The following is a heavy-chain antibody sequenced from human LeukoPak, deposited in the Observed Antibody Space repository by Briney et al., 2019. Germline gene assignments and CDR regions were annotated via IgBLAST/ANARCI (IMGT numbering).Heavy chain of an antibody. CDR3: AREGDGLLSKDFDY. Sequence: ASVKASCKASGYTLSGYYIHWVRQAPGQGLEWMGYSSPNSGGANSAQKFRGRVTMTRDTSISTAYMELTRLGSDDTAVYYCAREGDGLLSKDFDYWGQGTLVTVSS. V-gene: IGHV1-2*02. CDR1: GYTLSGYY. J-gene: IGHJ4*02. CDR2: SSPNSGGA. D-gene: IGHD2-21*02.